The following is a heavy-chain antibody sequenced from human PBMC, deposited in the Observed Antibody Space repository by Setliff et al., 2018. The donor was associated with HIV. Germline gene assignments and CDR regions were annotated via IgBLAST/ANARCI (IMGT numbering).Heavy chain of an antibody. CDR1: GDSIRTSSSF. CDR3: ARIGYNYAYFFDY. V-gene: IGHV4-39*01. CDR2: IYYSGST. J-gene: IGHJ4*02. D-gene: IGHD5-18*01. Sequence: SETLSLTCSVSGDSIRTSSSFWGWVRQPPGKGLEWLGSIYYSGSTHYNPSLMSRVTVSVDTSKNQFSLKLSSVTAADTAVYYCARIGYNYAYFFDYWGQGALVTVSS.